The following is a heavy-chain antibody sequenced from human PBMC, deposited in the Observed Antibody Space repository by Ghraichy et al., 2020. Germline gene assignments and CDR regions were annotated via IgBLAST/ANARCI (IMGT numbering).Heavy chain of an antibody. CDR2: IYYSGST. Sequence: SETLSLTCTVSGGSISSSSYYWGWIRQPPGKGLEWIGSIYYSGSTYYNPSLKSRVTISVDTSKNQFSLKLSSVTAADTAVYYCARHLTRGNWGSNDAFDIWGQGTMVTVSS. J-gene: IGHJ3*02. V-gene: IGHV4-39*01. D-gene: IGHD7-27*01. CDR3: ARHLTRGNWGSNDAFDI. CDR1: GGSISSSSYY.